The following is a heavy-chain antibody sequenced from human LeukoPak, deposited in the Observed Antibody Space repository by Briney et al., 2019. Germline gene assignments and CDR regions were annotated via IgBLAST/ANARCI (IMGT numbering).Heavy chain of an antibody. V-gene: IGHV4-39*01. Sequence: IPSETLSLTCSVSGGSISSSSYFWGWIRQPPGKGLEWIGSIYYSGSTYSNPSLKSRVTISVDTSKSQFSLKLTSVTAADTAVYYCARDGYTYGSFDYWGQGTLATVSS. D-gene: IGHD5-18*01. CDR2: IYYSGST. CDR3: ARDGYTYGSFDY. CDR1: GGSISSSSYF. J-gene: IGHJ4*02.